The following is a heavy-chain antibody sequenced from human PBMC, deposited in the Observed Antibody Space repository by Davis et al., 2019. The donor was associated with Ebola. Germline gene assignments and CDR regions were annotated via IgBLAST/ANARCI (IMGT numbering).Heavy chain of an antibody. CDR3: ASGEFVDF. Sequence: ASVKVSCKASGYTFTDYLMHWVRQAPGQGLEWMGLINPSIGNTSLAQKFQGRVTLTRDTSTSTVLMDLSSLKSEDTAIYYCASGEFVDFWGQGTLVTVSS. V-gene: IGHV1-46*01. CDR2: INPSIGNT. J-gene: IGHJ4*02. D-gene: IGHD3-10*01. CDR1: GYTFTDYL.